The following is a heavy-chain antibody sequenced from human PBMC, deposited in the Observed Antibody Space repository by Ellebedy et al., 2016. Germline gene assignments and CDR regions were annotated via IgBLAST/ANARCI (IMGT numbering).Heavy chain of an antibody. D-gene: IGHD6-19*01. J-gene: IGHJ4*02. CDR1: GFTFSDYA. CDR3: ARNTPPGRYSSGWYEDY. V-gene: IGHV3-23*01. Sequence: GESLKISCAASGFTFSDYAMTWVRQAPGKGLVWVSAISASGGGTYYADSVKGRFTISRDNSKNTLYLELNSLRAEDTAVYYCARNTPPGRYSSGWYEDYWGQGALVTVSS. CDR2: ISASGGGT.